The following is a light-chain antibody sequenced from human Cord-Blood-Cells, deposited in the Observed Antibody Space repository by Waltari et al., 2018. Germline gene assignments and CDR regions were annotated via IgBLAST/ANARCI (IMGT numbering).Light chain of an antibody. J-gene: IGLJ3*02. V-gene: IGLV2-8*01. CDR1: SSDVGGYNY. CDR3: SSYAGSNNLV. CDR2: EVS. Sequence: QSALTQPPSASGSPGQSVTISCTGTSSDVGGYNYVSWYQQHPGKAPILMIYEVSKRPSGVPDRFSGPKSGNTASLTVSGLQAEDEADYYCSSYAGSNNLVFGGGTKLTVL.